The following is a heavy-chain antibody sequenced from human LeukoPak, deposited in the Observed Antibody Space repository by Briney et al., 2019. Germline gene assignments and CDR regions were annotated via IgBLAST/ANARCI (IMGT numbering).Heavy chain of an antibody. CDR2: ISYDGSNK. J-gene: IGHJ5*02. CDR1: GFAFGSYA. D-gene: IGHD6-19*01. V-gene: IGHV3-30-3*01. Sequence: GGSLRLSCAASGFAFGSYAMHWVRQAPGKGLEWVAVISYDGSNKYYADSVKGRFTISRDNSKNTLYLQMNSLRAEDTAVYYCANRGEQWLEYNWFDPWGQGTLVTVSS. CDR3: ANRGEQWLEYNWFDP.